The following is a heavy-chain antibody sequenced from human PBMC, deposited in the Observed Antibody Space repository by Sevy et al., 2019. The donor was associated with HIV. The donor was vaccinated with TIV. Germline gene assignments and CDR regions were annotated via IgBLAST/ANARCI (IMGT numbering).Heavy chain of an antibody. V-gene: IGHV1-18*01. CDR3: ARCLGGLRPWEYNWFDP. CDR1: GYSFASYG. CDR2: VTPYNGNK. D-gene: IGHD1-26*01. J-gene: IGHJ5*02. Sequence: ASVKVSCKASGYSFASYGISWVRQAPGQGLEWMGWVTPYNGNKKYAEKLQGRVSMTTDTSTSTGYTELRSLRSDDTAVYYCARCLGGLRPWEYNWFDPWGLGTLVTVSS.